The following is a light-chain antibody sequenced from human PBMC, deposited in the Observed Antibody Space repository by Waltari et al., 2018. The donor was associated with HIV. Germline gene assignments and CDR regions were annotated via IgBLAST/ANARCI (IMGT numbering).Light chain of an antibody. Sequence: DIQLTQSPSSLSASVEDNATITSRASHSLSTSLNWFQQKSAKAPVLLMSGSSNLRNGDQAIFSGSGSGTHFTRTISNLRHEDFANYYCRPTYSPLWTFGQGN. CDR2: GSS. V-gene: IGKV1-39*01. CDR3: RPTYSPLWT. J-gene: IGKJ1*01. CDR1: HSLSTS.